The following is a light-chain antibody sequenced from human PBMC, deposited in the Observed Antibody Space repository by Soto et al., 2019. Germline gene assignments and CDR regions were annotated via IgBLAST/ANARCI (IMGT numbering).Light chain of an antibody. V-gene: IGLV2-18*01. J-gene: IGLJ3*02. CDR3: CLYTSSSTLV. CDR2: EVS. CDR1: SSDVGSYNR. Sequence: QSALTQPPSVSGSPGQSVTISCTGTSSDVGSYNRVSWYQQPPGTAPKLMIYEVSNRPSGVPDRFSGSKSDNTASLTISGLQAEDEADYYCCLYTSSSTLVFGGGTKVTVL.